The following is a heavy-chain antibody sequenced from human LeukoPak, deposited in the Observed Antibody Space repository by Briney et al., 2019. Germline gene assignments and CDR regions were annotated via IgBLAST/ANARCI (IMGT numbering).Heavy chain of an antibody. V-gene: IGHV4-59*01. Sequence: SETLSLTCTVSGGSSDIYYWTWIRQSPGKGLEWIGYIHYSGITNYNPSLESRVTMSIDTSKNQFFLKLSSVTAADTAVYYCARQAAGIPVWGPGTLVTVSS. CDR3: ARQAAGIPV. CDR1: GGSSDIYY. J-gene: IGHJ4*02. D-gene: IGHD6-25*01. CDR2: IHYSGIT.